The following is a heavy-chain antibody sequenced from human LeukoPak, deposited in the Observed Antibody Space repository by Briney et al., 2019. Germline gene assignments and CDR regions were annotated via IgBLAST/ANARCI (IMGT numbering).Heavy chain of an antibody. CDR1: GYTFTDYY. J-gene: IGHJ4*02. Sequence: GASVKVSCKASGYTFTDYYMHWVRQAPGQGLEWMRWINPNSGGTNYAQKFQGRVTMTNDTSISTAYMELSRLTSDDTAVYYCTRGGWLVKWGQGTLVTVSS. CDR3: TRGGWLVK. CDR2: INPNSGGT. D-gene: IGHD6-19*01. V-gene: IGHV1-2*02.